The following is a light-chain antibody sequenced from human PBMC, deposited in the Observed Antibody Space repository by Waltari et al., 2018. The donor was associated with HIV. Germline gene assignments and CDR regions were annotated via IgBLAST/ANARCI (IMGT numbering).Light chain of an antibody. CDR3: FSCSDSDTVV. CDR2: DVT. Sequence: QSALTQPASVSGSPGQSITLPCTGTSSDVGLYNYVSWYQHFPGTAPKLIFYDVTKRPSGVSSRFSGSKSGNTASLTVSGLQPEDEATYYCFSCSDSDTVVFGGGTKVAV. CDR1: SSDVGLYNY. J-gene: IGLJ2*01. V-gene: IGLV2-23*02.